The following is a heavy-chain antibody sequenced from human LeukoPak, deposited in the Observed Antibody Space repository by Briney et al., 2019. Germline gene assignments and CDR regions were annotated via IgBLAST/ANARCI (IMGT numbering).Heavy chain of an antibody. V-gene: IGHV3-23*01. CDR2: IIPTGSTT. CDR1: GFRFSNYG. Sequence: PGGSLRLSCVASGFRFSNYGMNWVRQAPGKGLEWVSGIIPTGSTTYYADSVTGRFTISRDNSKNTLYLQMNILRAEDTAVYYCECRVVTHWGQGTLVTVSS. CDR3: ECRVVTH. J-gene: IGHJ4*02. D-gene: IGHD3-22*01.